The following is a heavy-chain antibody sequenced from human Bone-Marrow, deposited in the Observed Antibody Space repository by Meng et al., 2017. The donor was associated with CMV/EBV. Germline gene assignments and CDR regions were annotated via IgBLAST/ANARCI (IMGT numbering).Heavy chain of an antibody. J-gene: IGHJ4*02. CDR3: ARDFFSGSYWGAYYFDY. V-gene: IGHV3-30-3*01. D-gene: IGHD1-26*01. CDR1: GFTFSSYA. CDR2: ISYDGSNK. Sequence: SLKISCAASGFTFSSYAMHWVRQAPGKGLEWVAVISYDGSNKYYADSVKGRFTISRDNSKNTLYLQMNSLRAEDTAVYYCARDFFSGSYWGAYYFDYWGQGTLVTVSS.